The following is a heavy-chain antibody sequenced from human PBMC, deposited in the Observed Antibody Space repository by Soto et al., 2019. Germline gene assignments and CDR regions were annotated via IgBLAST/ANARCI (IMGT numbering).Heavy chain of an antibody. D-gene: IGHD4-4*01. CDR1: GFTFSSYP. CDR2: ISGTSDMT. V-gene: IGHV3-23*01. J-gene: IGHJ1*01. Sequence: GGSLRLSCVGSGFTFSSYPMNWVRQAPGKGLEWVSAISGTSDMTYYANSVTGRFTISRDNSKNTLYLQVSSLRVEDTAIYYCAKYRWGATTVTSINWGRGTLVTVSS. CDR3: AKYRWGATTVTSIN.